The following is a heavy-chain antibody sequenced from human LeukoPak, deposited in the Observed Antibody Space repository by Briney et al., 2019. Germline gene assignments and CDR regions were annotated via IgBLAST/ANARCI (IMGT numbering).Heavy chain of an antibody. CDR1: GFTFSSYW. J-gene: IGHJ4*02. V-gene: IGHV3-7*01. D-gene: IGHD6-13*01. CDR2: IKQDGSET. Sequence: GSLRLSCAASGFTFSSYWMNWVRQVPGKGLEWVANIKQDGSETYYVDSVKGRFTISRDNAKNSLNLQMNSLRVEDTAVYYCARAGGARSSWSYWGQGTLVTVSS. CDR3: ARAGGARSSWSY.